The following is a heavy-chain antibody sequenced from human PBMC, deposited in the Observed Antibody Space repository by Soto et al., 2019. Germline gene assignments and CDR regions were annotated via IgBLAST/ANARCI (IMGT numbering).Heavy chain of an antibody. CDR3: AKDNGSGCDWLRVGDASDI. J-gene: IGHJ3*02. CDR2: ISYDGSNK. D-gene: IGHD5-12*01. V-gene: IGHV3-30*18. Sequence: QVQLVESGGGVVQPGRSLRLSCAASGFTFSSYGMHWVRQAPGKGLEWVAAISYDGSNKYYADSVKGRLTISRDNSKNTLYLQMNSLRGEDTAVYYCAKDNGSGCDWLRVGDASDIWGKGTMVTVSS. CDR1: GFTFSSYG.